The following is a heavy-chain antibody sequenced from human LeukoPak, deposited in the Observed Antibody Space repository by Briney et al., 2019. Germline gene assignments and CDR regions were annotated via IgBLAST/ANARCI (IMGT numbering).Heavy chain of an antibody. V-gene: IGHV3-30*18. CDR3: AKDGGEQWLGLYFDY. J-gene: IGHJ4*02. CDR2: ISYDGSNK. CDR1: GFTFSSYV. Sequence: GGSLRLSCAASGFTFSSYVIHWVRQAPGKGLEWVAVISYDGSNKYYADSVKGRFTISRDNSKNTLYLQMNSLRAEDTAVYNCAKDGGEQWLGLYFDYWGQGTLVTVSS. D-gene: IGHD6-19*01.